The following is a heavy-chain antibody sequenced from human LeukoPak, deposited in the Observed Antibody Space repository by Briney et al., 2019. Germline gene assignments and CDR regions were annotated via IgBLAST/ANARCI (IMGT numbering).Heavy chain of an antibody. CDR3: AHRAGVDGDLDY. CDR2: IFWDDDK. J-gene: IGHJ4*02. D-gene: IGHD4-17*01. V-gene: IGHV2-5*02. Sequence: KMSGPTLVNPTQTLTLTCTFSGFSLSTSGVGVGWIRQPPGKALEWLALIFWDDDKRYSPSLRSRLTITKDTSKNLVVLTMTNMDPVDTATYYRAHRAGVDGDLDYWGQGTLVTVSS. CDR1: GFSLSTSGVG.